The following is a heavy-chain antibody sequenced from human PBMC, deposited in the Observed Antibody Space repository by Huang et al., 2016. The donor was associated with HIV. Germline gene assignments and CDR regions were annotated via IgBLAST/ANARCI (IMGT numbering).Heavy chain of an antibody. D-gene: IGHD3-22*01. V-gene: IGHV1-24*01. CDR2: FDPEDGET. CDR1: GYTLTELS. CDR3: ATVYRRFRNHDSGDYYFDY. J-gene: IGHJ4*02. Sequence: QVQLVQSGAEVKKPGASVKVSCKVSGYTLTELSMHWVRQATGKGLELMGGFDPEDGETIYAPKLQGRVTMTEDTSTATAYMELSSLRSEDMAVYYCATVYRRFRNHDSGDYYFDYWDQGTLVTVSS.